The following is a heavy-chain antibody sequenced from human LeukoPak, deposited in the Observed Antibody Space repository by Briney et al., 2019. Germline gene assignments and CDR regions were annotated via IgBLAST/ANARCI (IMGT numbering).Heavy chain of an antibody. D-gene: IGHD3-3*01. CDR3: ARRFLTIDNWFDP. J-gene: IGHJ5*02. CDR2: IYYSGST. CDR1: GGSISSSSYY. Sequence: SETLSLTCTVSGGSISSSSYYWGWIRQPPGKGLDWIGSIYYSGSTYYNPSLKSRVTISVGTSKNQFSLKLSSVTAADTAVYYCARRFLTIDNWFDPWGQGTLVTVSS. V-gene: IGHV4-39*01.